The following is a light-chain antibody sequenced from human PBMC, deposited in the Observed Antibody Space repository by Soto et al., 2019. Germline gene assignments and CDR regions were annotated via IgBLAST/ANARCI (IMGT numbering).Light chain of an antibody. CDR3: AVCDDSLSGAV. CDR2: SND. Sequence: QSVLTQPPSASGTPGQRVTISCSGSGSNIGSHTVSWYQQLPGTAPNLLIYSNDQRPSGVPDRFSGSKSGTSASLAISGLQSEDEADYYCAVCDDSLSGAVFGGGTQLTVL. CDR1: GSNIGSHT. V-gene: IGLV1-44*01. J-gene: IGLJ7*01.